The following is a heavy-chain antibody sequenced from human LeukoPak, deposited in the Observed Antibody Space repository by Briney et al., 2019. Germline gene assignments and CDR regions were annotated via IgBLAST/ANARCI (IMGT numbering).Heavy chain of an antibody. Sequence: GGSLRLSCAASGFTSSSYGMHWVRQAPGKGLEWVAVISYDGSNKYYADSVKGRFTISRDNSKNTLYLQMNSLRAEDTAVYYCAKEAARYYYGMDVWGQGTTVTVSS. V-gene: IGHV3-30*18. J-gene: IGHJ6*02. CDR2: ISYDGSNK. CDR1: GFTSSSYG. D-gene: IGHD6-6*01. CDR3: AKEAARYYYGMDV.